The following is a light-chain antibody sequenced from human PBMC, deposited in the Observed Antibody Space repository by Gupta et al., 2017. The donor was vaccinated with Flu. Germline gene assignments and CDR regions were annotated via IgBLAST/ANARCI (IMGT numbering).Light chain of an antibody. CDR2: KTN. V-gene: IGLV7-43*01. J-gene: IGLJ3*02. CDR1: TGAVTSGYS. Sequence: QTVVTQESSLTVSPGGTVTITCTSSTGAVTSGYSPNWFQQKPGHAPRPLIYKTNNSPAGTAARFSASFVGDTAVLTLSEVRPEDAAEYYALPYSGGNGWVFGGGTKVTVL. CDR3: LPYSGGNGWV.